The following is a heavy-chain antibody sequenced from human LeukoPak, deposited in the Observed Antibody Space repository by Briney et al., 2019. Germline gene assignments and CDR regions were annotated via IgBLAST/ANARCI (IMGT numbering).Heavy chain of an antibody. CDR1: GFTFSSYS. CDR3: RYQLLWTRDY. D-gene: IGHD2-2*01. J-gene: IGHJ4*02. Sequence: GGSLRLSYAASGFTFSSYSMNWVRQAPGKGLEWVSYISSSSTIYYADSVKGRFTISRDNAKNSLYLQMNSLKTEDTAVYYCRYQLLWTRDYWGQGTLVTVSS. V-gene: IGHV3-48*01. CDR2: ISSSSTI.